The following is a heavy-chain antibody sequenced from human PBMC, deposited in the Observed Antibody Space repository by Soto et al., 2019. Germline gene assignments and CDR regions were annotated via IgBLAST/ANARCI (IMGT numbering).Heavy chain of an antibody. Sequence: PGGALRLSCAASAFTFRHYSMHWVRQAPGKGLEWVAYISTSSSPRSYADSVKGRFTISRDNDRKSIYLEMSSLRVEDTAIYYCARDGLQYYDSDGRHAGWVPATLVTVCS. D-gene: IGHD3-16*01. CDR2: ISTSSSPR. J-gene: IGHJ4*01. V-gene: IGHV3-48*01. CDR3: ARDGLQYYDSDGRHAG. CDR1: AFTFRHYS.